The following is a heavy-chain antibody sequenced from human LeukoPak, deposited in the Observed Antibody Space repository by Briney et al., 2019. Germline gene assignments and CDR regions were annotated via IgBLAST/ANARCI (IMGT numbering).Heavy chain of an antibody. CDR2: IYPGDSDT. D-gene: IGHD6-19*01. J-gene: IGHJ4*02. Sequence: GESLLISCKASGSSFTDHWIGWVRPLPGKGLEWMGIIYPGDSDTRYSPSFQGQVTISADKSISTAYLQWSTLQAPDTAMYYCARGDNSGWYFFDYWGQGTLVTVSS. CDR3: ARGDNSGWYFFDY. V-gene: IGHV5-51*01. CDR1: GSSFTDHW.